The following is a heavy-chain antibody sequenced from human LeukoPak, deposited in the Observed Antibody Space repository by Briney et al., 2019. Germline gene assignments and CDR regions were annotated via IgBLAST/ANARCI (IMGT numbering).Heavy chain of an antibody. CDR1: GFTFSSYA. V-gene: IGHV3-23*01. D-gene: IGHD3-16*02. CDR2: ISGSSGST. J-gene: IGHJ3*02. CDR3: AKEGLLGRLGELSSFDAFDI. Sequence: GGSLRLSCAASGFTFSSYAMSWVRQAPGKGLEWVSAISGSSGSTYYADSVKGVFTISRDNSKNTLYLQMNSLRAEDTAVYYCAKEGLLGRLGELSSFDAFDIWGQGTMVTVSS.